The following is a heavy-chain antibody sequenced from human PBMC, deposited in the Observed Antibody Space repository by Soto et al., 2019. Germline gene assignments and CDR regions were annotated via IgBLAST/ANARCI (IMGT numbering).Heavy chain of an antibody. CDR1: GYTFTSYA. Sequence: ASVKVSCKASGYTFTSYAINWVRQATGQGLEWMGWMNPNSGNTGYAQKFQGRVTMTRNTSISTAYMELSSLRSEDTAVYYCARGFRPVMAIFGVVIYYGMDVWGQGTTVTVSS. CDR2: MNPNSGNT. V-gene: IGHV1-8*01. CDR3: ARGFRPVMAIFGVVIYYGMDV. D-gene: IGHD3-3*01. J-gene: IGHJ6*02.